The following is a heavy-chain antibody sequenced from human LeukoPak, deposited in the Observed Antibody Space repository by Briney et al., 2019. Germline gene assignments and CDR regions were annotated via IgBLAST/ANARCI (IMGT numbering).Heavy chain of an antibody. J-gene: IGHJ2*01. Sequence: SQTLSLTCTVSGGSISSGGYYWSWIRQHPGKGLEWIGYIYYSGSTYYNPSLKSRVTISVDTSKNQFSLKLSSVTAADTAVYYCARRGGSYYWYFDLWGRGALVTVSS. CDR2: IYYSGST. D-gene: IGHD1-26*01. V-gene: IGHV4-31*03. CDR1: GGSISSGGYY. CDR3: ARRGGSYYWYFDL.